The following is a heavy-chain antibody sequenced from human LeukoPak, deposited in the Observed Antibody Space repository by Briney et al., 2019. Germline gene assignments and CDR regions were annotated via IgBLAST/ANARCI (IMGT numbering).Heavy chain of an antibody. CDR3: ARVAPSAAAGPIFDY. CDR1: GYTFTSYG. J-gene: IGHJ4*02. D-gene: IGHD6-13*01. Sequence: ASVKVSCKASGYTFTSYGISWVRQAPGQGLEWMGWISAYNGNTNYAQKLQGRVTMTTDTSTSTAYMELSRLRSDDTAVYYCARVAPSAAAGPIFDYWGQGTLVTVSS. CDR2: ISAYNGNT. V-gene: IGHV1-18*01.